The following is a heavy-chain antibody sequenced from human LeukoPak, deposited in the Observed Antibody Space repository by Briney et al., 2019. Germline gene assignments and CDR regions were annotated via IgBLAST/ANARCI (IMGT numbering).Heavy chain of an antibody. V-gene: IGHV1-24*01. CDR2: FVPEDGEK. J-gene: IGHJ4*02. CDR1: GDTLTELS. CDR3: ATLPRGHLFDS. D-gene: IGHD3-10*01. Sequence: ASVKVSCKLSGDTLTELSMHWVRQSPGKGLEWMGGFVPEDGEKIYAQKFQGRVTMTEDTSIDTAHMELSSLRSDDTAVYFCATLPRGHLFDSWGQGTLVTVSS.